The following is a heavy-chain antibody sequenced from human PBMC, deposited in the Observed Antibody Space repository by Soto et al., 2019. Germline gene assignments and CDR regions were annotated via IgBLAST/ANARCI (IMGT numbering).Heavy chain of an antibody. CDR3: ARGGPYFVVVTQNDAFDI. J-gene: IGHJ3*02. Sequence: QVQLQESGPGLVKPSQTLSLTCTVSGGSISSGGYYWSWIRQHPGKGLEWIGYIYYSGSTYYNPSLKSRVTISVDPSKNQFSLQLSSVTAADTAVYYCARGGPYFVVVTQNDAFDIWGQGTMVTVSS. CDR1: GGSISSGGYY. D-gene: IGHD2-21*02. CDR2: IYYSGST. V-gene: IGHV4-31*03.